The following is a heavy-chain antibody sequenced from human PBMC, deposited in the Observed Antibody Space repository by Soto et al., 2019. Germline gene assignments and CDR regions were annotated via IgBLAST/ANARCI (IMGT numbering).Heavy chain of an antibody. Sequence: PSQTLSLTCAISGDSVSTTSAVWNWIRQSPSRGLEWLGRTYYRSKWNNYYAASERSRITINADTSKNQFSLQLNSVTPEDTAVYYCARSVSGTGTEFDPWGQGTQVTVSS. V-gene: IGHV6-1*01. J-gene: IGHJ5*02. CDR2: TYYRSKWNN. CDR3: ARSVSGTGTEFDP. CDR1: GDSVSTTSAV. D-gene: IGHD6-19*01.